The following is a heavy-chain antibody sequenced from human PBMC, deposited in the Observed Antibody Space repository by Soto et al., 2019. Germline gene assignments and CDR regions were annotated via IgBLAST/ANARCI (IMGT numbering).Heavy chain of an antibody. Sequence: QVHLQESGPGLVKPSETLSLTCAVSGDSIKTETWWSWLRQLPGTGLEWIGVIKHAGDANANSALRSPGSMSVDRTKHQFFLSLRSVSAAEASVYFWARKGRLHWFESWGQGTLVTVSS. CDR2: IKHAGDA. V-gene: IGHV4-4*02. CDR3: ARKGRLHWFES. J-gene: IGHJ5*01. CDR1: GDSIKTETW.